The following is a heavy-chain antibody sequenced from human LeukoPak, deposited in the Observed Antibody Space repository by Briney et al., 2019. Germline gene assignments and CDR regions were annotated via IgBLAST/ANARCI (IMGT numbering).Heavy chain of an antibody. CDR1: GFTFSSYS. V-gene: IGHV3-21*01. D-gene: IGHD3-3*01. J-gene: IGHJ4*02. CDR2: ISSSSSYI. CDR3: ARDLYDFWSGYYLVYYFDY. Sequence: KSGGSLRLSCAASGFTFSSYSMNWVRQAPGKGLEWVSSISSSSSYIYYADSVKGRFTISRDNAKNSLYLQMNSLRAEDTAVYYCARDLYDFWSGYYLVYYFDYWGQGTLVTVSS.